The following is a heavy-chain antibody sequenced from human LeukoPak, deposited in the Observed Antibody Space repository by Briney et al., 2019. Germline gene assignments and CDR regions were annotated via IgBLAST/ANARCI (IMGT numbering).Heavy chain of an antibody. CDR2: ISYDGTNE. CDR1: GFSFHYYA. V-gene: IGHV3-30-3*01. CDR3: ARPIDNGSGSYYFPY. J-gene: IGHJ4*02. Sequence: PGGSLRLSCAASGFSFHYYAMHWVRQAPGKGPEWVAVISYDGTNEYYADSVKGRLTISRDNSENTLYMQMNSLRPEDTAVYYCARPIDNGSGSYYFPYWGQGTLVTVSS. D-gene: IGHD3-10*01.